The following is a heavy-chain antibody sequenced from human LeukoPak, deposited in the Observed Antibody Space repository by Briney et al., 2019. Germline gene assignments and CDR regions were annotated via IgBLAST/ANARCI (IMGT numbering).Heavy chain of an antibody. CDR2: IYHSGST. CDR1: GGSISSSNW. V-gene: IGHV4-4*02. J-gene: IGHJ6*02. D-gene: IGHD6-6*01. CDR3: ARDLRSSSSSGINYYGMDV. Sequence: PSGTLSLTCAVSGGSISSSNWWSWVRQPPGRGLEWIGEIYHSGSTNYNPSLKSRVTISVDKSKNQFSLKVHSVTAADTAVYYCARDLRSSSSSGINYYGMDVWGQGTTVTVSS.